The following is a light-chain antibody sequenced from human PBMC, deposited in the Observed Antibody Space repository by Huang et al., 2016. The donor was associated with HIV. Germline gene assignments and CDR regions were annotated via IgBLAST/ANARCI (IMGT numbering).Light chain of an antibody. CDR2: DAA. CDR1: RHIYSY. Sequence: DIQMTQSPSSLSASIGDRVTITCRASRHIYSYLNWYQHRTGKAPKLLIYDAAILELGVPSRFSGSGSGRNFTLIISSLQPEDFATYYCQQYDSLPRTFGPGTKV. CDR3: QQYDSLPRT. J-gene: IGKJ3*01. V-gene: IGKV1-33*01.